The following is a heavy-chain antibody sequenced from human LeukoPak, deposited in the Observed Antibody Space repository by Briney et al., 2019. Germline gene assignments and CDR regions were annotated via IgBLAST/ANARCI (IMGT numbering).Heavy chain of an antibody. CDR3: ARGGRITIFGVVMNNWFDP. Sequence: SETLSLTCAVYGGSFSGYYWSWIRQPPGKGLVWIGEINHSGSTNYNPSLKSRVTISVDTSKNQFSLKLSSVTAADTAVYYCARGGRITIFGVVMNNWFDPWGQGTLVTVSS. V-gene: IGHV4-34*01. D-gene: IGHD3-3*01. J-gene: IGHJ5*02. CDR2: INHSGST. CDR1: GGSFSGYY.